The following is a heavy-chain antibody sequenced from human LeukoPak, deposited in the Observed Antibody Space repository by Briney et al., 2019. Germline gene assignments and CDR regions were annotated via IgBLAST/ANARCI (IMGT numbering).Heavy chain of an antibody. CDR2: INAGNGNT. CDR3: ARGVTIFGVFDYFDY. V-gene: IGHV1-3*01. J-gene: IGHJ4*02. D-gene: IGHD3-3*01. Sequence: ASVKVSCKASGYTFTSYAMHWVRQAPGQRLEWMGWINAGNGNTKYSQKFQGRVTITRDTSASTAYMELSSLRSEDTAVYYCARGVTIFGVFDYFDYWGQGTLVTVSS. CDR1: GYTFTSYA.